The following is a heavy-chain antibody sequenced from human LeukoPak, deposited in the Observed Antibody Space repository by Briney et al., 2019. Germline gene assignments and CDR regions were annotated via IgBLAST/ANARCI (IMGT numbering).Heavy chain of an antibody. J-gene: IGHJ4*02. Sequence: SVKVSCKASGYTFTSYGISWVRQAPGQGLEWMGGIIPIFGTANYAQKFQGRVTITADESTSTAYMELSSLRSEDTAVYYCARVDPLGDYADYWGQGTLVTVSS. CDR2: IIPIFGTA. V-gene: IGHV1-69*13. D-gene: IGHD4-17*01. CDR3: ARVDPLGDYADY. CDR1: GYTFTSYG.